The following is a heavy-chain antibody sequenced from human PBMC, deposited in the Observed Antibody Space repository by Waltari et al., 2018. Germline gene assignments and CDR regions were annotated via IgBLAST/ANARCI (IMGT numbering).Heavy chain of an antibody. J-gene: IGHJ6*03. Sequence: QVQLQESGPGLVKPSETLSLTCTVSGGSISSYYWSWIRQPPGKGLEWIGYIYYSGSTNYNPSLKSRVTISVDTSKNQFSLKLSSVTAADTAVYYCAKARHGYYYYYMDVWGKGTTVTVSS. CDR3: AKARHGYYYYYMDV. CDR2: IYYSGST. CDR1: GGSISSYY. V-gene: IGHV4-59*01.